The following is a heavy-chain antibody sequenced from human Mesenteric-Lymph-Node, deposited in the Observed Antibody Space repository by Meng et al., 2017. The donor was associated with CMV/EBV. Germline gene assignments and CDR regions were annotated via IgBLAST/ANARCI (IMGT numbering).Heavy chain of an antibody. CDR1: GGSISSGDDY. CDR2: IYYSGSA. V-gene: IGHV4-30-4*08. CDR3: ARWAPGRANLDY. D-gene: IGHD1-14*01. Sequence: LRLSCTVSGGSISSGDDYWSWIRQPPGRGLEWIGYIYYSGSAYYNPSLKSRVTISLDTSKNQFSLRLSSVTAADTAVYYCARWAPGRANLDYWGQGTLVTSPQ. J-gene: IGHJ4*02.